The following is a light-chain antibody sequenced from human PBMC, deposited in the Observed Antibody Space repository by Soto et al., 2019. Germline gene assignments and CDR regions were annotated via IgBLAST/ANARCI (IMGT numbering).Light chain of an antibody. CDR1: QSISSW. V-gene: IGKV1-5*01. CDR2: DAS. Sequence: QMNQSPSTLSASIGDRVTITCRASQSISSWLAWYQQKPGKAPKLLIYDASSLESGVPSRFSGSGSGTEFTLTISSLQPDDFATYYCQQYNSYSVTFGQ. CDR3: QQYNSYSVT. J-gene: IGKJ5*01.